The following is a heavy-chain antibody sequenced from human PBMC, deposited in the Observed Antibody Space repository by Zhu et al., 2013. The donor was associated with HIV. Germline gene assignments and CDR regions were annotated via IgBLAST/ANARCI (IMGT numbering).Heavy chain of an antibody. D-gene: IGHD1-26*01. J-gene: IGHJ4*02. CDR2: IDPANGNT. CDR1: GYTFTNNA. V-gene: IGHV1-3*01. CDR3: AAATSSGSYPF. Sequence: QGHLVQSGTEVKKPGASVTVSCTASGYTFTNNAIHWMRQAPGHSLEWMAWIDPANGNTRYSPKFRDRLTLTRDISATTAYMDLTSLRSEDAAVYYCAAATSSGSYPFWGQGTQVTVSS.